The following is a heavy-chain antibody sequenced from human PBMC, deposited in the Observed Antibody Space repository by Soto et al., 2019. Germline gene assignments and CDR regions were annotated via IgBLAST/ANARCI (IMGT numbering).Heavy chain of an antibody. J-gene: IGHJ5*02. CDR2: MNPNSGNT. CDR3: ARGRAKVTIFGVVNNNWFDP. D-gene: IGHD3-3*01. CDR1: GYTFTSYD. V-gene: IGHV1-8*01. Sequence: GASVKVSCKASGYTFTSYDINWVRQATGQGLEWMGWMNPNSGNTGYAQKFQGRVTMTRNTSISTAYMELSSLRSEDTAVYYCARGRAKVTIFGVVNNNWFDPWGQGTLVTVSS.